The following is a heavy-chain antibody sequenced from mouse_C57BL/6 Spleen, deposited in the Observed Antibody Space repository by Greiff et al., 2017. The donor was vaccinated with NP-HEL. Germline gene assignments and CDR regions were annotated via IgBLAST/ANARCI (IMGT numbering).Heavy chain of an antibody. CDR2: IDPSDSYT. D-gene: IGHD1-1*01. Sequence: QVQLKQPGAELVMPGASVKLSCKASGYTFTSYWMHWVKQRPGQGLEWIREIDPSDSYTNYNQKFKGKSTLTVDKSSSTAYMQLSSLTSEDSAVYYCARSDTTVVPFDYWGQGTTLTVSS. CDR3: ARSDTTVVPFDY. CDR1: GYTFTSYW. J-gene: IGHJ2*01. V-gene: IGHV1-69*01.